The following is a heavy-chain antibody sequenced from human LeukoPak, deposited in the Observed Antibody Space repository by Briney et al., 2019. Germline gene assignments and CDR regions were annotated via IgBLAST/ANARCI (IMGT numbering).Heavy chain of an antibody. D-gene: IGHD5-12*01. Sequence: GGSLRLSCSASGFTFSRYAMHWVRQAPGKGLEYVSAISCNGGSTYYADSVKGRFTISRDNSKNTLYLQMSSLRAEDTAVYYCVKDGGDIGYETFGYWGQGTLVTVSS. V-gene: IGHV3-64D*06. CDR3: VKDGGDIGYETFGY. J-gene: IGHJ4*02. CDR2: ISCNGGST. CDR1: GFTFSRYA.